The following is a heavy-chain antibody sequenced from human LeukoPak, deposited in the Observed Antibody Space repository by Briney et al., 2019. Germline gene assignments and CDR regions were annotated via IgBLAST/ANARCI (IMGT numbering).Heavy chain of an antibody. CDR1: GFTFSNYE. Sequence: GGSLRLTCAASGFTFSNYEMNWVRQAPGKGLEWVSYISGSVSTIYYADSVKGRFTISRDNAKNSLYLQMNSLRAEDTAVYYCATRLFLWSGHDAFDIWGQGTMVTVSS. D-gene: IGHD3-3*01. CDR2: ISGSVSTI. CDR3: ATRLFLWSGHDAFDI. V-gene: IGHV3-48*03. J-gene: IGHJ3*02.